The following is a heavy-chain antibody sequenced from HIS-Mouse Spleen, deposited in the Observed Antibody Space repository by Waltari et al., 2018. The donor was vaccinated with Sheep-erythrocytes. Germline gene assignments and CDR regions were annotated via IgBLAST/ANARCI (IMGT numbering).Heavy chain of an antibody. J-gene: IGHJ3*02. V-gene: IGHV4-39*02. Sequence: QLQLQESGPGLVKPSETLSLTCTVSGCSISSSSYYWGWIRQPPGKGLEWIGIIFYSVSTYYNPSLKSRVTRSVDTSKNQFSLKLSSVTAADTAVYYCARDTNWGGDAFDIWGQGTMVTVSS. CDR1: GCSISSSSYY. D-gene: IGHD7-27*01. CDR2: IFYSVST. CDR3: ARDTNWGGDAFDI.